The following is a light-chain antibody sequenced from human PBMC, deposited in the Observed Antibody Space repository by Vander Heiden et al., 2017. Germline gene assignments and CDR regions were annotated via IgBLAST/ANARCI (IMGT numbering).Light chain of an antibody. CDR2: LNSDGSH. Sequence: QLVLTQSPSASASLGASVKLTCTLSSGHRSSAIAWHQQQPEKGPWDLMKLNSDGSHSKGDGIPDRFSGSSSGAERYLTISSLQSEDEADYYCQTWGTGIVVFGGGTKLTVL. J-gene: IGLJ2*01. CDR1: SGHRSSA. CDR3: QTWGTGIVV. V-gene: IGLV4-69*01.